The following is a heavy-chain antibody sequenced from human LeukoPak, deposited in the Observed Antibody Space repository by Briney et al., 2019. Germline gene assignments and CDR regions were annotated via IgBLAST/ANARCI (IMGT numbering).Heavy chain of an antibody. V-gene: IGHV4-39*01. CDR1: GDYISGSSYC. D-gene: IGHD5-12*01. CDR2: IYNSANT. J-gene: IGHJ3*02. CDR3: ARHSRSAYTGYENAFDI. Sequence: SETLSLTCTVSGDYISGSSYCWDWIRQPPGKGLEWIGNIYNSANTHYNPSLKTRITMSVDTSKNQFSLKLNSVTAADTGIYYCARHSRSAYTGYENAFDIWGQGTMVTVSS.